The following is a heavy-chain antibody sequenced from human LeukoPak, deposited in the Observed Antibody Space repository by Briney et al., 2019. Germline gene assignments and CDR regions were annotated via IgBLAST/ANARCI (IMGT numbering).Heavy chain of an antibody. D-gene: IGHD1-20*01. V-gene: IGHV3-74*01. J-gene: IGHJ4*02. CDR2: INSDGSST. CDR1: GFTFSSYW. Sequence: GGSLRLSCAASGFTFSSYWMHWVRQTPQKGQVWVSRINSDGSSTSHADSVKGRFTISRDNAKNTLYLQMNSLGAEDTAVYYCARDLLTGFDYWGQGTLVTVSS. CDR3: ARDLLTGFDY.